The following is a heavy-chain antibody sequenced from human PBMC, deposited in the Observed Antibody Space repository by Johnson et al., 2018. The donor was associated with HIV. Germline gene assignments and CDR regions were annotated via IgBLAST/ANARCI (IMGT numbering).Heavy chain of an antibody. CDR1: GFTFSSYG. Sequence: QEQLVESGGGVVQPGRSLRLSCAASGFTFSSYGMHWVRQAPGKGLEWVAVISYDGSNKYYADSVKGRFTISRDNSKNTLYLQMNSLRAEDTAVYYCAKARGIVGATGAFDIWGQGTMVTVSS. V-gene: IGHV3-30*18. J-gene: IGHJ3*02. D-gene: IGHD1-26*01. CDR3: AKARGIVGATGAFDI. CDR2: ISYDGSNK.